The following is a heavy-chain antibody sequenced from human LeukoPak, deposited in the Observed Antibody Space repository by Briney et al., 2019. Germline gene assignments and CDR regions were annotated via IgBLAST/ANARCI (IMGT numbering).Heavy chain of an antibody. J-gene: IGHJ4*02. CDR2: ISSTTSYI. D-gene: IGHD2-2*01. Sequence: GGSLRLSCAASGFTFSSHSMNWVRQAPGKGLEWVSSISSTTSYIHYADSVKGRFTISRDNVNNSLYLQMNNLRAEDTAVYYCARAGLYQLLWAFDYWGQGNLVTLSS. V-gene: IGHV3-21*01. CDR1: GFTFSSHS. CDR3: ARAGLYQLLWAFDY.